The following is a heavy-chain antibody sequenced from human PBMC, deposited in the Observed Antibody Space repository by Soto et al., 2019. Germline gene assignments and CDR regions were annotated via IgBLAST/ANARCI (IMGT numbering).Heavy chain of an antibody. CDR3: AHRILRTVFGLVTTTAIDFDF. CDR1: GFSLTTSGVG. J-gene: IGHJ4*02. V-gene: IGHV2-5*02. Sequence: QITLNESGPTVVKPAETLTLTCTFSGFSLTTSGVGVGWIRQSPGKAPEWLALIYWDDDKRYSASLKSTLTITKDTAKNQVVLTMASVDPADTATYYCAHRILRTVFGLVTTTAIDFDFWGQGTPVVVSS. D-gene: IGHD3-3*01. CDR2: IYWDDDK.